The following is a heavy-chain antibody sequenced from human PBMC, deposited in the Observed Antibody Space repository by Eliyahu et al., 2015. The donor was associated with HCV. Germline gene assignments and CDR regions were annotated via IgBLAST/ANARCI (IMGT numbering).Heavy chain of an antibody. J-gene: IGHJ4*02. V-gene: IGHV3-33*01. CDR1: GFTFSSYG. D-gene: IGHD2-15*01. CDR3: ARSAQGGWSFDY. CDR2: IWYDGSNK. Sequence: ASGFTFSSYGMHWVRQAPGKGLEWVAVIWYDGSNKYYADSVKGRFTISRDNSKNTLYLQMNSLRAEDTAVYYCARSAQGGWSFDYWGQGTLVTVSS.